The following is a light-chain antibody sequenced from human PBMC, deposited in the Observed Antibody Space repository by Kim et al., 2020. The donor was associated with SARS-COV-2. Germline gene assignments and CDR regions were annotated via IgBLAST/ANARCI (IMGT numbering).Light chain of an antibody. V-gene: IGLV3-1*01. J-gene: IGLJ2*01. CDR2: QDT. CDR3: QAWDSSTVV. Sequence: SYELTQPPSVSVSPGQTASITCSGDKLGDKYASWYQQKPGQSPVLVIYQDTMRPSGIPERFSGSNSGNTATLTISGTQAMDESDYYCQAWDSSTVVFGGGTKVTVL. CDR1: KLGDKY.